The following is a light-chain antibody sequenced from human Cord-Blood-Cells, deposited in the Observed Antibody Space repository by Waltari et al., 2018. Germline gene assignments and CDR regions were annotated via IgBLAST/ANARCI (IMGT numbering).Light chain of an antibody. Sequence: DIQLTQAPSSLSASVGDRVTITCRASQSISSYLNWYQQKPGKAPKLLIYAASSLQSVVPSMFSGSGSGTDFTLTISSLQPEDCATYDCQQSYSTPFTFGPGTKVDIK. V-gene: IGKV1-39*01. CDR3: QQSYSTPFT. CDR1: QSISSY. J-gene: IGKJ3*01. CDR2: AAS.